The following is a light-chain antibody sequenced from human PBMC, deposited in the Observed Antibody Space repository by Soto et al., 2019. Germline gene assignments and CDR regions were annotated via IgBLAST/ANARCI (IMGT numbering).Light chain of an antibody. J-gene: IGKJ4*01. Sequence: EIVITQSPATLSLSPGQRATLSCRASQSVSSKLAWYQQRPGQAPRLLIYGASSRATGIPDRFSGSGSGTDFTLTISSLEPEDFAVYYCQQYGSSLTFGGGTKVDIK. CDR3: QQYGSSLT. CDR1: QSVSSK. CDR2: GAS. V-gene: IGKV3-20*01.